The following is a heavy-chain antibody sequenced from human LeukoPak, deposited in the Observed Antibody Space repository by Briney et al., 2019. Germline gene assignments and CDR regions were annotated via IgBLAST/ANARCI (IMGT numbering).Heavy chain of an antibody. CDR3: GLLPQNYYYYYGMDV. CDR1: GYTFTGYY. Sequence: ASVKVSCKASGYTFTGYYMHWVRQAPGQGLEWMGWINPNSGGTNYAQKFQGRVTMTRDTSISTAYMELSRLRSDDTAVYYCGLLPQNYYYYYGMDVWGQGTTVTVFS. D-gene: IGHD1-26*01. J-gene: IGHJ6*02. CDR2: INPNSGGT. V-gene: IGHV1-2*02.